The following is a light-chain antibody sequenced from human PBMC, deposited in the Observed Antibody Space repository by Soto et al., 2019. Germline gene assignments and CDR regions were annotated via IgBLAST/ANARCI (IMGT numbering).Light chain of an antibody. CDR1: QVLGTN. CDR3: QQYNYWPPIT. J-gene: IGKJ5*01. CDR2: GIY. V-gene: IGKV3-15*01. Sequence: IVMRQSRVTLSLSPGETATLSGRASQVLGTNLAWYQQKPGQAPTLLIYGIYIRATGVPVRFTGSGSGTEFTLTITRLQSEDFATYYCQQYNYWPPITSGQGTLPEIK.